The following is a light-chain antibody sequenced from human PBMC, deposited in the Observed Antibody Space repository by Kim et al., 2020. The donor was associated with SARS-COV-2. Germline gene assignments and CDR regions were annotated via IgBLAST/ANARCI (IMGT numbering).Light chain of an antibody. CDR2: GAY. CDR3: QQYDSYPHT. V-gene: IGKV1-16*01. CDR1: QGNSNY. J-gene: IGKJ4*01. Sequence: SACRRDRVTISCRACQGNSNYLTWFQQNPGKAPKALIYGAYSLQSGVPSTYSDSGSGTDFTLTISSLQPGDFATYYCQQYDSYPHTCGGGTTVEI.